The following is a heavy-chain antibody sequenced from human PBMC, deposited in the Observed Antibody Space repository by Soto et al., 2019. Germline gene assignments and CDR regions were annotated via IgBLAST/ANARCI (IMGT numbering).Heavy chain of an antibody. Sequence: GSLRLSCAASGFTFTDYALSWVRQPPGKGLEWIGEIYHSGSTNYNPSLKSRVTISVDKSKNQFSLKLSSVTAADTAVYYCATVRYFDWLLRSYYYYGMDVWGQGTTVTVSS. CDR2: IYHSGST. D-gene: IGHD3-9*01. V-gene: IGHV4-4*02. CDR1: GFTFTDYA. J-gene: IGHJ6*02. CDR3: ATVRYFDWLLRSYYYYGMDV.